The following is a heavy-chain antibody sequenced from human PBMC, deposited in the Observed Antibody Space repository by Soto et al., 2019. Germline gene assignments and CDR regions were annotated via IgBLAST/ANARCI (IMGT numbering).Heavy chain of an antibody. J-gene: IGHJ4*02. V-gene: IGHV4-30-2*01. D-gene: IGHD6-19*01. Sequence: QLQLQESGSGLVKPSQTLSLTCAVSGGSISSGGYSWSWIRQPPGKGLEWIGYIYHSGSTYYNPPLKSRVTISVDRSKNQCSLKLSSVAAADTAVYYCARAGGLGAVAVDYWGQGTLVTVSS. CDR2: IYHSGST. CDR3: ARAGGLGAVAVDY. CDR1: GGSISSGGYS.